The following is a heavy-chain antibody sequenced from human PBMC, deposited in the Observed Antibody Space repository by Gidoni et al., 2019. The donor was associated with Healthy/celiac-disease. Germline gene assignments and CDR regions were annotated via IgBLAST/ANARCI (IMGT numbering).Heavy chain of an antibody. CDR1: GFTFRSYS. Sequence: EVQLVESGGGLVKPGGSLRLSCAASGFTFRSYSMNWVRQAPGKGLEWVSSISSSSSYIYYADSVKGRFTISRDNAKNSLYLQMNSLRAEDTAVYYCARVGTYYYGSGSPQYAFDIWGQGTMVTVSS. V-gene: IGHV3-21*01. CDR3: ARVGTYYYGSGSPQYAFDI. D-gene: IGHD3-10*01. CDR2: ISSSSSYI. J-gene: IGHJ3*02.